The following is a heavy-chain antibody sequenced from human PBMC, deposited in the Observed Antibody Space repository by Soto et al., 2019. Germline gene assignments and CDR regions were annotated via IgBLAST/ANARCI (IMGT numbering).Heavy chain of an antibody. D-gene: IGHD1-7*01. V-gene: IGHV5-51*01. CDR3: ARGLIGTRRGLFDY. J-gene: IGHJ4*02. CDR2: IFPGDSDT. CDR1: GYSFTSYW. Sequence: GESLKISCKGSGYSFTSYWMGWVRQMPGKGLKWMGIIFPGDSDTRYSPSFQGQVTISADKSISTAYVQWRSLKASDTAMYYCARGLIGTRRGLFDYWGQGTLVTVSS.